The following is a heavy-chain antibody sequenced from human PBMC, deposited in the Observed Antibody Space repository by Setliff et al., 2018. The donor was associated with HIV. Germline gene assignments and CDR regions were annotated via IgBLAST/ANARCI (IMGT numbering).Heavy chain of an antibody. D-gene: IGHD2-15*01. J-gene: IGHJ4*02. CDR2: ISNTGGNT. CDR1: GFTFSTYA. Sequence: PGGSLRLSCAASGFTFSTYAMHWVRQAPGKGLEHVSAISNTGGNTYYADSVKGRFTISRDNSKNTLYLQMGSLRAEDMAVYYCARVAAGHCSSGTCYFEDWGQGTLVTVSS. CDR3: ARVAAGHCSSGTCYFED. V-gene: IGHV3-64*02.